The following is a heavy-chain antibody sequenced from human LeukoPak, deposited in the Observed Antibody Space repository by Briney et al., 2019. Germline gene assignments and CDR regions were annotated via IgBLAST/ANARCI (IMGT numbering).Heavy chain of an antibody. D-gene: IGHD5-12*01. CDR2: ITPVFGTA. Sequence: SVKVSCKASGGTFSSYAISWVRQAPGQGLEWMGGITPVFGTAKYAQRFQGRVTITADTSTSTAYMELSSLRSEDTAVYYCAGNSGYDYLRRNYYYYMDVWGKGTTVTVSS. CDR1: GGTFSSYA. J-gene: IGHJ6*03. CDR3: AGNSGYDYLRRNYYYYMDV. V-gene: IGHV1-69*06.